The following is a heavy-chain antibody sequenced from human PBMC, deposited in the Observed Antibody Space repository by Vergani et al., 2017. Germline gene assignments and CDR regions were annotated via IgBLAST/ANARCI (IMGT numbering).Heavy chain of an antibody. J-gene: IGHJ6*02. Sequence: EVQLVESGGGLVQPGGSLKLSCAASGFTFSGSAMHWVRQAPGKGLEWVSVIYSGGSTYYADSVKGRFTISRDNSKNTLYLQMNSLRAEDTAVYYCATPYCGGDCYIPYYYYGMDVWGQGTTVTVSS. CDR3: ATPYCGGDCYIPYYYYGMDV. CDR2: IYSGGST. V-gene: IGHV3-66*02. CDR1: GFTFSGSA. D-gene: IGHD2-21*02.